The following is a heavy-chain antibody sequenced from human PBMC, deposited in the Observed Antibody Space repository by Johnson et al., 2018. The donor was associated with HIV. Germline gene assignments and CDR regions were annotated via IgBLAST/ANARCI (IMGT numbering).Heavy chain of an antibody. J-gene: IGHJ3*01. CDR2: ISSSGSTI. CDR3: ARDLPGIYDAFDL. D-gene: IGHD1-26*01. Sequence: QMLLVESGGGLVQPGGSLRLSCAASGFTFSDYYMSWIRQAPGKGLEWVSYISSSGSTIYYADSVKGRFTISRDVSKNILYLQMHSLRTEDTAYYYCARDLPGIYDAFDLWGQGTMVTVAS. CDR1: GFTFSDYY. V-gene: IGHV3-11*01.